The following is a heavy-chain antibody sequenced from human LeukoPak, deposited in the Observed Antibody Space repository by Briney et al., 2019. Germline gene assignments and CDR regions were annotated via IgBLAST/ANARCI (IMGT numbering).Heavy chain of an antibody. Sequence: GGSLRLSCAASGLTFSTYSMNWVRQAPAKGLEWVSSISSSSSYIFYADSVKGRFTISRDNAKNSLYLQMNSLRAEDTAVYYCARGGLGNFDWGQGTLVTVSS. V-gene: IGHV3-21*01. CDR3: ARGGLGNFD. J-gene: IGHJ4*02. D-gene: IGHD4-23*01. CDR2: ISSSSSYI. CDR1: GLTFSTYS.